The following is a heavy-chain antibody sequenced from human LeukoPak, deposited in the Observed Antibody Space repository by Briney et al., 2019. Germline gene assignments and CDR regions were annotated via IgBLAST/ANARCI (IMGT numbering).Heavy chain of an antibody. J-gene: IGHJ4*02. CDR1: GGSISSYY. CDR2: IYYSGST. Sequence: SETLSLTCTVSGGSISSYYWSWFRQPPGKGLEWIGYIYYSGSTNYNPSLKSRVTISVDTSKNQFSLKLSSVTAADTAVYYCARGGGRYYYDSSGYYHDYWGQGTLVTVSS. D-gene: IGHD3-22*01. V-gene: IGHV4-59*01. CDR3: ARGGGRYYYDSSGYYHDY.